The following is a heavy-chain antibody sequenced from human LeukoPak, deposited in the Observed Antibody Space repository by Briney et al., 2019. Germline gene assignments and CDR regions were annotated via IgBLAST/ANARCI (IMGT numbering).Heavy chain of an antibody. V-gene: IGHV3-30*18. J-gene: IGHJ4*02. CDR1: GFTFSSYG. CDR3: AKRVAEAGTAAVVDY. Sequence: PGGSLRLSCAASGFTFSSYGMHWVRQAPGKGLEWVAVISYDGSNKHYADSVKGRFTISRDNSKNTLYLQMNSLRTEDTAVYYCAKRVAEAGTAAVVDYWGQGTLVTVSS. D-gene: IGHD6-19*01. CDR2: ISYDGSNK.